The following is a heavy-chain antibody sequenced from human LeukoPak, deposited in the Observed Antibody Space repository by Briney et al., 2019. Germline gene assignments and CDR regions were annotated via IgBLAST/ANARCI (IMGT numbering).Heavy chain of an antibody. Sequence: GGSLRLSCAASGFTFSSYSMNWVRQAPGKGLEWVSYISSSSTIYYADSVKGRFTISRDNAKNSLYLQMNSLRAEDTAVYYCAKSLGGDYGSGSYYVVFDSWGQGTLVTVSS. CDR2: ISSSSTI. CDR3: AKSLGGDYGSGSYYVVFDS. J-gene: IGHJ4*02. V-gene: IGHV3-48*01. D-gene: IGHD3-10*01. CDR1: GFTFSSYS.